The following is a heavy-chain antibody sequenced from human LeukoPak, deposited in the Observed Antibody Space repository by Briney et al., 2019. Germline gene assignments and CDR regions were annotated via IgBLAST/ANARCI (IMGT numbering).Heavy chain of an antibody. CDR2: ISGSGGST. CDR1: GFTLSSYG. CDR3: AKVFEGAIL. D-gene: IGHD1-26*01. V-gene: IGHV3-23*01. J-gene: IGHJ4*02. Sequence: GGSLRLSCAASGFTLSSYGMSWVRQAPGKGLEWVSSISGSGGSTYYADSVKGRFSISRDNSKNTLYVQMNSLRAEDTAVYYCAKVFEGAILWGQGTLVTVSS.